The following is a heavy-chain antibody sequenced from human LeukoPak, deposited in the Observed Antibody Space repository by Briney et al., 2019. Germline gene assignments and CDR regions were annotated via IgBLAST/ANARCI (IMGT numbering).Heavy chain of an antibody. CDR3: AVAGYSDSSGYYYVLTH. Sequence: GGSLRLSCAASGFTFSSYAMNWVRQAPGQGLDWVSRISGTGGYTYYKDSVKGRFTISRDNSKNTLFLQMTSLRAEDTAVYYCAVAGYSDSSGYYYVLTHWGLGALVTVSS. CDR1: GFTFSSYA. D-gene: IGHD3-22*01. CDR2: ISGTGGYT. J-gene: IGHJ4*02. V-gene: IGHV3-23*01.